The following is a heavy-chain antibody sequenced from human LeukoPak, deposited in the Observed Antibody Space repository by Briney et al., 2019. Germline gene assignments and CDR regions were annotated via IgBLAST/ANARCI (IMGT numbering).Heavy chain of an antibody. CDR3: AKAAYYDSSGNYSPFDH. Sequence: LTGGSLRLSCAASGFTFSSYWMHWVRQAPGKGLVWVSRINGDGTRTNYADSVKGRFAISRDNVKNSLYLQMNSLRPEDTALYYCAKAAYYDSSGNYSPFDHWGQGTLVTVSS. D-gene: IGHD3-22*01. CDR2: INGDGTRT. J-gene: IGHJ4*02. CDR1: GFTFSSYW. V-gene: IGHV3-74*01.